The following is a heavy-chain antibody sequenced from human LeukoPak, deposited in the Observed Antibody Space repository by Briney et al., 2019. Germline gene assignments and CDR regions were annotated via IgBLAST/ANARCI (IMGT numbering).Heavy chain of an antibody. CDR2: IYTSGGT. CDR1: GGSISSGSYY. D-gene: IGHD2-2*01. J-gene: IGHJ5*02. Sequence: PSETLSLTCTVSGGSISSGSYYWSWIRQPAGKGLEWIGRIYTSGGTNYNPSLKSRVTISVDTSKNQFSLKLSSVTAADTAAYYCARDYVVVPDNWFDPWGQGTLVTVSS. CDR3: ARDYVVVPDNWFDP. V-gene: IGHV4-61*02.